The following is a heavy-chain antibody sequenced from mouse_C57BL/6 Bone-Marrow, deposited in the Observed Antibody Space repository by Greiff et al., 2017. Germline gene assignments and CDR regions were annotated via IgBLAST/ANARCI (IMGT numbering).Heavy chain of an antibody. CDR3: AFRLGPEFAD. CDR2: IYPRSGNT. CDR1: GYTFTSYG. J-gene: IGHJ3*01. Sequence: QVQLKESGAELARPGPSVKLSCKASGYTFTSYGISWVKQRTGQGLEWIGEIYPRSGNTYYNEKFKGKATLTADNSSSTAYMQLRSLTPADSAVYYGAFRLGPEFADWGQGTLVTVSA. V-gene: IGHV1-81*01. D-gene: IGHD4-1*01.